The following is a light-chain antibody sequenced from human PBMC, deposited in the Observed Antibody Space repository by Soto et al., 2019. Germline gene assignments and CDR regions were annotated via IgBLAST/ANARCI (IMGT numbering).Light chain of an antibody. CDR1: QSVNSN. Sequence: EIVLTQSPGTLSLYTGERATLFCRASQSVNSNLAWYQQKPGQAPRLLIYGASTRATGIPSRFSGSGSGTEFTLTISSLQSEDFAVYYCQQYNNWPRTFGQGTKVDIK. CDR3: QQYNNWPRT. J-gene: IGKJ1*01. V-gene: IGKV3-15*01. CDR2: GAS.